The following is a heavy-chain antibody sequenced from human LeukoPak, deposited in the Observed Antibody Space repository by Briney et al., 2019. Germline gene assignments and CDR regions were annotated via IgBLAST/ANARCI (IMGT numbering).Heavy chain of an antibody. CDR1: GGSITSGNFC. J-gene: IGHJ4*02. CDR2: ICYSGST. CDR3: ARVDGDWGHFEY. Sequence: SQTLSLTCTVSGGSITSGNFCWSWIRQHPGKGLEWIGYICYSGSTYYNPSLKSRVSISVDTSKKQFSLKLNSVNAADTAVYFCARVDGDWGHFEYWGQGTLVTVSS. V-gene: IGHV4-31*03. D-gene: IGHD7-27*01.